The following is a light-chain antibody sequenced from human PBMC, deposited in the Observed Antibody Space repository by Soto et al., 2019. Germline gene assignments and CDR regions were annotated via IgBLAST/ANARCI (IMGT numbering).Light chain of an antibody. CDR3: GTWDSSLSAGV. V-gene: IGLV1-51*02. Sequence: QSVLTQPPLVSAAPGQKVTISCSGSSSNIGNNYVSWYQQLPGTAPKLLIYENNKRPSGIPDRFSGSKSGTSATLGITGLQTGDEADYYCGTWDSSLSAGVFGGGTQLTVL. CDR2: ENN. J-gene: IGLJ2*01. CDR1: SSNIGNNY.